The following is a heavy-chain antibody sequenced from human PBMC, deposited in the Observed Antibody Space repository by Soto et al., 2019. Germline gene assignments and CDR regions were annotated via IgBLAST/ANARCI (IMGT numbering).Heavy chain of an antibody. V-gene: IGHV3-30*18. CDR3: AKPGYCSGGSCYFDAFDI. J-gene: IGHJ3*02. Sequence: QVQLVESGGGVVQPGRSLRLSCAASGFTFSSYGMHWVRQAPGKGLEWVAVISYDGSNKYYADSVKGRFTIFRDNSKNTLYLQMNSRRAEDTAVYYCAKPGYCSGGSCYFDAFDIWGQGTMVTVSS. CDR2: ISYDGSNK. CDR1: GFTFSSYG. D-gene: IGHD2-15*01.